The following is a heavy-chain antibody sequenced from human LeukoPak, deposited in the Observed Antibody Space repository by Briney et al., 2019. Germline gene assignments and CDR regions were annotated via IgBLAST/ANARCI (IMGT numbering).Heavy chain of an antibody. CDR3: TMGGGYNYNAPFDY. J-gene: IGHJ4*02. CDR1: GYTFTSYG. Sequence: ASVKVSCKASGYTFTSYGISWVRQAPGQGLEWMGWISAYNGNTNYAQKLQGRVTMTTDTSTSTAYIELRSLRSDDTAVYYCTMGGGYNYNAPFDYWGQGTLVTVSS. D-gene: IGHD5-24*01. V-gene: IGHV1-18*01. CDR2: ISAYNGNT.